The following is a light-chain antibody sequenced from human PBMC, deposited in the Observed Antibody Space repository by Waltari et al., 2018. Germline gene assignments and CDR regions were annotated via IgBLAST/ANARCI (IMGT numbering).Light chain of an antibody. Sequence: QSALTQPRSVSGSPGQSVPLSCPGTSSDVGGSNYVSWYQHHPGKAPKLIIYDVPKRPSGVPDRFSASKSDNTASLTISGLQAEDEADYYCCSYAGSITFWVFGGGTKLTVL. CDR3: CSYAGSITFWV. V-gene: IGLV2-11*01. CDR1: SSDVGGSNY. J-gene: IGLJ3*02. CDR2: DVP.